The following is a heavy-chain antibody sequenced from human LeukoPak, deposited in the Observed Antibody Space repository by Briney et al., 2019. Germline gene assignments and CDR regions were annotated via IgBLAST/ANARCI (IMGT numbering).Heavy chain of an antibody. CDR2: IYYSGST. CDR1: GGSISSSSYY. CDR3: ARRSQAAAGRGIDY. V-gene: IGHV4-39*01. J-gene: IGHJ4*02. Sequence: SETLSLTCTVSGGSISSSSYYWGWIRQPPGKGLEWIGSIYYSGSTYYNPSLKSRVTISGDTAKNQFSLKLSSVTAADTAVYYCARRSQAAAGRGIDYWGQGTLVTVSS. D-gene: IGHD6-13*01.